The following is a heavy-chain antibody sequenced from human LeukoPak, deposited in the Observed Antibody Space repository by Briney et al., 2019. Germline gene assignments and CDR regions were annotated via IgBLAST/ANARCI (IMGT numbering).Heavy chain of an antibody. Sequence: GGSLRLSCAASGFTFSSYAMSWVRQAPGKGLEWVSAISGSGGSTYYADSVKGRFTISRDNSKNTLYLQMNSLGAEDTAVYYCAKGPVVVPAAIVRGGAFDIWGQGTMVTVSS. D-gene: IGHD2-2*01. CDR1: GFTFSSYA. V-gene: IGHV3-23*01. J-gene: IGHJ3*02. CDR2: ISGSGGST. CDR3: AKGPVVVPAAIVRGGAFDI.